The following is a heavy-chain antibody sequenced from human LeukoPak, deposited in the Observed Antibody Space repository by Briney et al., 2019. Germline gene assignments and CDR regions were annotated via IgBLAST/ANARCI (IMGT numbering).Heavy chain of an antibody. CDR2: IIPIFGTA. V-gene: IGHV1-69*05. Sequence: EASVKVSCKASGCTFSSYAISWVRQAPGQGLEWMGGIIPIFGTANYAQKFQGRVTITTDESTSTAYLGRSSLRSEDTAVFYFARDAPRYSNCGDNWFYPCGQGTLGTVSS. J-gene: IGHJ5*02. CDR3: ARDAPRYSNCGDNWFYP. CDR1: GCTFSSYA. D-gene: IGHD4-11*01.